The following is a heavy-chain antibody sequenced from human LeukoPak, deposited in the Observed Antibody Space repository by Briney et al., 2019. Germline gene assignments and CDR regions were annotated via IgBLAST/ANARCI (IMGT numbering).Heavy chain of an antibody. D-gene: IGHD3-10*01. V-gene: IGHV3-23*01. Sequence: GGSLRLSCAASGFTFSSYAMSWVRQAPGKGLEWVSAISGRGGRTYYDDSVKGRFTISRDNSKNTLYLQMNSLRAEDTAVYYCAKEVEYGSGSYYYYGMDVWGQGTTVTVSS. CDR2: ISGRGGRT. CDR1: GFTFSSYA. CDR3: AKEVEYGSGSYYYYGMDV. J-gene: IGHJ6*02.